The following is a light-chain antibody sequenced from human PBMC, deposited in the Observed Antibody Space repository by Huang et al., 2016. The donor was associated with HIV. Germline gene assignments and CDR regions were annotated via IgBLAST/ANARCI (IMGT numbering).Light chain of an antibody. Sequence: ETVLTQSPATLSLSPGERATLSCRASQSVNSYLAWSQQKPGQTPRPLIYDSSNRATGIPARFSGSGSGTDFTLTIGSLEPEDFAVYYCQQRKYWPPITFGQGTRLEIK. CDR3: QQRKYWPPIT. J-gene: IGKJ5*01. CDR1: QSVNSY. CDR2: DSS. V-gene: IGKV3-11*01.